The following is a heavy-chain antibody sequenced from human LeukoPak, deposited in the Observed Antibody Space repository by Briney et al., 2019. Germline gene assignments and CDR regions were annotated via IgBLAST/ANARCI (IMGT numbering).Heavy chain of an antibody. CDR3: ARDTRADYDFWSGFSWFDP. CDR2: IYYSGST. Sequence: SETLSLTCTVSGGSISSYYWRWIRQPPGKGLEWMVYIYYSGSTNDNTSLKSRVTISVDTPKNQFSLKLSSVTAADTAVYYCARDTRADYDFWSGFSWFDPWGQGNLVTVSS. CDR1: GGSISSYY. J-gene: IGHJ5*02. D-gene: IGHD3-3*01. V-gene: IGHV4-59*01.